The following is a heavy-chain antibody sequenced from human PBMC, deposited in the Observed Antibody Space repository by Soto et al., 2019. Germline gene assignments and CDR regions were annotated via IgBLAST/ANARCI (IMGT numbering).Heavy chain of an antibody. J-gene: IGHJ6*03. V-gene: IGHV4-59*01. CDR1: GGSISSYY. CDR3: ARTPPITIFGVADENYYYYMDV. D-gene: IGHD3-3*01. CDR2: IYYSGST. Sequence: SETLSLTCTVSGGSISSYYWSWIRQPPGKGLEWIGYIYYSGSTNYNPSLKSRVTISVDTSKNQFSLKLSSVTAADTAVYYCARTPPITIFGVADENYYYYMDVWGKGTTVTVSS.